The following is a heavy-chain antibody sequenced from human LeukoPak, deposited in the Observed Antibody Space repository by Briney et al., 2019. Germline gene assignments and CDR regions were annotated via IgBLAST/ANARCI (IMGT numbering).Heavy chain of an antibody. CDR3: ASGSSGWYGEI. D-gene: IGHD6-19*01. CDR1: GFTFSSYW. CDR2: INSDGSIT. Sequence: PGGSLRLSCAASGFTFSSYWMTWVRQAPGKGLVWVSRINSDGSITNYVDSVKGRFTMSRDNAKNTLYLQMNSLRAEDTAVYHCASGSSGWYGEIWGQGTLATVSS. J-gene: IGHJ4*02. V-gene: IGHV3-74*01.